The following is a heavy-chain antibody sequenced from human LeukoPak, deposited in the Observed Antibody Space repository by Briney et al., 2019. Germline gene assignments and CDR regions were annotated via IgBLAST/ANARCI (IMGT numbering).Heavy chain of an antibody. V-gene: IGHV4-4*07. Sequence: PSETLSLTCPVSGGSISSYYWSWIRQPAGKGLEWIGRIYTSGSTNYNPSLKSRVTMSVDTSKNQFSLKLSSVTAADTAVYYCARLTYYYDSSGYYSCFDYWGQGTLVTVSS. D-gene: IGHD3-22*01. CDR2: IYTSGST. CDR1: GGSISSYY. J-gene: IGHJ4*02. CDR3: ARLTYYYDSSGYYSCFDY.